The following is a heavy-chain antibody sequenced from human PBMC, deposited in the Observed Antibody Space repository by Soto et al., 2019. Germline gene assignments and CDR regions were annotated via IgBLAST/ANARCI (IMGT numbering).Heavy chain of an antibody. CDR3: ARVGGTAMGLDV. D-gene: IGHD5-18*01. CDR1: GFTFSSYD. J-gene: IGHJ6*02. Sequence: GGSLRLSCAASGFTFSSYDIHWVRQATGKGLEWVSAIGTAGDTYYPGSVKGRFTISRENAKNSLYLQMNSLRAEDTAVYYCARVGGTAMGLDVWGQGTTDTVSS. CDR2: IGTAGDT. V-gene: IGHV3-13*01.